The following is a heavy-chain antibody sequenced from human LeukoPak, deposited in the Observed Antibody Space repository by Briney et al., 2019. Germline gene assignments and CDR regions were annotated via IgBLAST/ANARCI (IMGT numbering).Heavy chain of an antibody. J-gene: IGHJ6*03. CDR1: GGSISSYY. CDR2: IYYSGST. CDR3: ARAPMVRGVARYYYMDV. Sequence: SETLSLTCTVSGGSISSYYWSWIRQPPGKGLEWIGYIYYSGSTNYNPSLKSRVTISVDTSKNQSSLKLSSVTAADTAVYYCARAPMVRGVARYYYMDVWGKGTTVTVSS. D-gene: IGHD3-10*01. V-gene: IGHV4-59*01.